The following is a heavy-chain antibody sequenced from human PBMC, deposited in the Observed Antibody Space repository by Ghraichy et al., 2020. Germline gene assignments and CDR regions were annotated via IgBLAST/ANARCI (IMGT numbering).Heavy chain of an antibody. J-gene: IGHJ4*02. Sequence: SETPSLTCTVSGGSISSGGYYWSWIRQHPGKGLEWIGYIYYSGSTYYNPSLKSRVTISVDTSKNQFSLKLSSVTAADTAVYYCARVWRDYVDYWGQGTLVTVSS. CDR2: IYYSGST. V-gene: IGHV4-31*03. CDR3: ARVWRDYVDY. CDR1: GGSISSGGYY.